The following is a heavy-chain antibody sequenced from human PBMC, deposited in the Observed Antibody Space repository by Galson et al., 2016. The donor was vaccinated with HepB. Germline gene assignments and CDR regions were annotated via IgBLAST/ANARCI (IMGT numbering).Heavy chain of an antibody. D-gene: IGHD1-26*01. CDR1: GFTFSTYA. V-gene: IGHV3-23*01. J-gene: IGHJ4*02. CDR3: AKHRSATYYTDYFEY. CDR2: ISGSGGSI. Sequence: SLRLSCAASGFTFSTYAMTWVRQAPGKGLEWVATISGSGGSIYYADSVKGRFTISRDNSKNTLFLQMKRLRDEDTALYYCAKHRSATYYTDYFEYWGQGTLVTVSS.